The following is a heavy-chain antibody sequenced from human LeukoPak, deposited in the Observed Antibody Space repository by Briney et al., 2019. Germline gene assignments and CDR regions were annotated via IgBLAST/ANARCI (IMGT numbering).Heavy chain of an antibody. Sequence: GGSLRLSGAASGFTFSSDGMHWVRQAPGKGVGWVAFIRYDGSNKYYADSVKGRFTISRDNSKNTLYLQMNSLRAEDTAVYYCAKDYATYYYDSSGLGDYWGQGTLVTVSS. J-gene: IGHJ4*02. CDR3: AKDYATYYYDSSGLGDY. V-gene: IGHV3-30*02. CDR1: GFTFSSDG. CDR2: IRYDGSNK. D-gene: IGHD3-22*01.